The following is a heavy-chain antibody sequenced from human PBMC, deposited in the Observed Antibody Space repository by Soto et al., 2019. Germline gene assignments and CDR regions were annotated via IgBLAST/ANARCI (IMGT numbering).Heavy chain of an antibody. D-gene: IGHD3-22*01. CDR1: GGSFSSYP. CDR2: IIPIFGTT. V-gene: IGHV1-69*06. J-gene: IGHJ2*01. CDR3: ARDYYDGAGYYSWYFDL. Sequence: QVQLVQSGAEVKKPGSSVKVSCKASGGSFSSYPISWVRLAPGQGLEWMGGIIPIFGTTNYAQKFQGRVTITADKSTSTAYMELSSLRSEDTAVYYCARDYYDGAGYYSWYFDLWGRGTLVTVSS.